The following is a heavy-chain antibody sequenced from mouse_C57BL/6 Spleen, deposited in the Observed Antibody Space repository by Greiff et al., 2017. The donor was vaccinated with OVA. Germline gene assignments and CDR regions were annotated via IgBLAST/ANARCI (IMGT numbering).Heavy chain of an antibody. CDR1: GYTFTDYE. V-gene: IGHV1-15*01. D-gene: IGHD2-4*01. CDR3: TRGYDYDFDY. Sequence: QVQLKQSGAELVRPGASVTLSCKASGYTFTDYEMHWVKQTPVHGLEWIGAIDPETGGTAYNQKFKGKAILTADKSSSTAYMELRSLTSEDSAVYYCTRGYDYDFDYWGQGTTLTVSS. J-gene: IGHJ2*01. CDR2: IDPETGGT.